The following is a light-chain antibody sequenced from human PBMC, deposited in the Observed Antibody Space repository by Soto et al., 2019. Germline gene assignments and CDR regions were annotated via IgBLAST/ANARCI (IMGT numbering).Light chain of an antibody. CDR1: QSISSW. Sequence: DIQMTQSPSTLSASVGDRVTITCRASQSISSWLAWYQQKPGKAPKLLIYDASSLEIGVPSRFSGSGSDTAFTLTINNLQPDDFATYHCQQYNRYSLTFGGGTKVEIK. V-gene: IGKV1-5*01. CDR3: QQYNRYSLT. CDR2: DAS. J-gene: IGKJ4*01.